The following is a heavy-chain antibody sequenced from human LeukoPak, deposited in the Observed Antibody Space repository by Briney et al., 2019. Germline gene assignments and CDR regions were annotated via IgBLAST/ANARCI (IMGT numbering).Heavy chain of an antibody. V-gene: IGHV3-21*04. Sequence: GGSLRLSCAASGFTFSSYSMNWVRQAPGKGLEWVSSISSSSSYIYYADSVKGRFTISRDNSKNTLCLQMNSLRAEDTAVYYCASLGSGDYWGQGTLVTVSS. D-gene: IGHD3-10*01. CDR1: GFTFSSYS. CDR3: ASLGSGDY. J-gene: IGHJ4*02. CDR2: ISSSSSYI.